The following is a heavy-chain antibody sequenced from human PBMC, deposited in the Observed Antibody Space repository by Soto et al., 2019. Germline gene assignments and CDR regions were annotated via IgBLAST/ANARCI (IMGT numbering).Heavy chain of an antibody. J-gene: IGHJ6*02. V-gene: IGHV4-59*01. CDR3: GRDRNRKGFYGKDG. CDR1: GGSISSYY. Sequence: QVQLQESGPGLVKPSETLSLTCTVSGGSISSYYWNWIRQPPGKGLEWIGYIFYSGSTNYNPSLKNRGPISVKTSKNQFSLKLNSGTAAGTAVLYRGRDRNRKGFYGKDGWGPGTTVTVSS. CDR2: IFYSGST.